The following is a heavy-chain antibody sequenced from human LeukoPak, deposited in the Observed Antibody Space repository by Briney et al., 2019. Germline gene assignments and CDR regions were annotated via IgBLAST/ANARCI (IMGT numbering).Heavy chain of an antibody. V-gene: IGHV3-15*01. J-gene: IGHJ3*02. CDR1: GFTFSNAW. Sequence: GGSLRLSCAASGFTFSNAWMSWVRQAPGKGLEWVGRIKSETDGGTTDYAAPVKGRFTISRDDSKNTLYLQMNSLKTEDTAVYYCTTEKDGQDAFDIWGQGTMVTVSS. CDR2: IKSETDGGTT. CDR3: TTEKDGQDAFDI.